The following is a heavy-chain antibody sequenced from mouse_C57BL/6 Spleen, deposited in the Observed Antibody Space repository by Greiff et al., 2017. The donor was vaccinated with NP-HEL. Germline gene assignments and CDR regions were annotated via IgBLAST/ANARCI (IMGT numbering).Heavy chain of an antibody. CDR3: ARSGGYDYDDLYYFDY. CDR2: IDPEDGDT. D-gene: IGHD2-4*01. J-gene: IGHJ2*01. CDR1: GFNIKDYY. V-gene: IGHV14-2*01. Sequence: EVKLQESGAELVKPGASVKLSCTASGFNIKDYYMHWVKQRTEQGLEWIGRIDPEDGDTKYAPKFPGKATITAATSPNTAYLQRSSLTCEDTAVYYSARSGGYDYDDLYYFDYWGQGTTLTVSS.